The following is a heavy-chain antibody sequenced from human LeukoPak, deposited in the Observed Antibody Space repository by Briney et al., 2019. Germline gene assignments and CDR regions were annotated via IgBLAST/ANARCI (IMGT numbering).Heavy chain of an antibody. D-gene: IGHD4-11*01. CDR1: GYTFTGNY. J-gene: IGHJ4*02. CDR2: INPNSGGT. Sequence: ASVKVSCKASGYTFTGNYMHWVRQAPGQGLEWMGRINPNSGGTNYAQQFQGRVTMNRDTSISTAYMELRRLRSDDTAVYYCARDPGGLHAYWGQGTLVTVSS. V-gene: IGHV1-2*06. CDR3: ARDPGGLHAY.